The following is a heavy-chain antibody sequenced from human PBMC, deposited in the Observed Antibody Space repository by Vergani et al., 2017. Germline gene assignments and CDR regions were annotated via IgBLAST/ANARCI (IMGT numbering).Heavy chain of an antibody. Sequence: EVQLLESGGDLVQPGGSLRLSCAASGFTFSSYAMSWVRQAPGKGLEWVSSISSSSSYIYYADSVKGRFTISRDNAKNSLYLQMNSLRAEDTAVYYCAELVRDYWGQGTLVTVSS. D-gene: IGHD6-13*01. CDR1: GFTFSSYA. V-gene: IGHV3-21*01. CDR2: ISSSSSYI. J-gene: IGHJ4*02. CDR3: AELVRDY.